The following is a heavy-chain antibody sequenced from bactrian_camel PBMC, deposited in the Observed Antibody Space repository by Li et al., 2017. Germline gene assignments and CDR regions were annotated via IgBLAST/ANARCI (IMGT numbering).Heavy chain of an antibody. CDR3: AVRSGKCVWLLLGIDPVEFNT. V-gene: IGHV3S54*01. J-gene: IGHJ6*01. Sequence: HVQLVESGGGSVQAGGSLRLSCAASGYDYSPNYMVMGWFRQSTGKEREGEREGVAIIDPDGSTSYAASVKGRFAISRDDAMNSLHLQMNNLNSNDTGTYYCAVRSGKCVWLLLGIDPVEFNTWGRGTQVTVS. D-gene: IGHD3*01. CDR1: GYDYSPNYMV. CDR2: IIDPDGST.